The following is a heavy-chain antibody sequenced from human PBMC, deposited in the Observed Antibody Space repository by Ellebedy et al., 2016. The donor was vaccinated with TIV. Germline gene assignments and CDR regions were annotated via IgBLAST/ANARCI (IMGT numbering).Heavy chain of an antibody. J-gene: IGHJ4*02. CDR2: INIDETVT. V-gene: IGHV3-74*01. Sequence: GGSLRLXCAASGFTFSNYWMHWVRQTPGKGLVWVSIINIDETVTRYAEFVKGRFTISRDNAKNTLYLQMNSLRAEDTAVYYCARDRSMTPDSWGQGSLVTVS. CDR1: GFTFSNYW. CDR3: ARDRSMTPDS. D-gene: IGHD2/OR15-2a*01.